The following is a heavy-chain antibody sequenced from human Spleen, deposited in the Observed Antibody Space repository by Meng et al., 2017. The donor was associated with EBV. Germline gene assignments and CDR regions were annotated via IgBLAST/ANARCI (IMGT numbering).Heavy chain of an antibody. D-gene: IGHD5-24*01. CDR2: ISSDGSTT. J-gene: IGHJ4*02. V-gene: IGHV3-74*02. Sequence: QLAAVGGGLIQPGGALSLSWAASGFSVSSIYMNWVRQAPGKGLEWVSRISSDGSTTYYADSVKGRFTISRDNAKNTLSLQMNSLGAEDTAIYYCARSVYGYNCGGLWGQGALVTASS. CDR3: ARSVYGYNCGGL. CDR1: GFSVSSIY.